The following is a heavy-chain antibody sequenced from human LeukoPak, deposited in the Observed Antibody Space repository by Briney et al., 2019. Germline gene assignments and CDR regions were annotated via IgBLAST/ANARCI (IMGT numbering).Heavy chain of an antibody. V-gene: IGHV1-18*01. Sequence: ASVKVSCKASGYTFTSYGISWVRQAPGQGLEWMGWISAYNGNTNYAQKLQGRVTMTTDTSTSTAYVELRSLRSDDTAVYYCARVNQVPEYYFDYWGQGTLVTVSS. CDR2: ISAYNGNT. J-gene: IGHJ4*02. CDR1: GYTFTSYG. CDR3: ARVNQVPEYYFDY.